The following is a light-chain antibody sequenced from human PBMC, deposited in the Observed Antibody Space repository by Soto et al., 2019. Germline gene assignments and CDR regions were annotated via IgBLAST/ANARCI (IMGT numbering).Light chain of an antibody. J-gene: IGKJ1*01. V-gene: IGKV3-20*01. Sequence: EIVLTQSPGTLSLSPGERATLSCRADRSVSDTLLTWFQQKPGQAPRLLIFGTSNRAPGIPDRFSGSGSGTDCTLTISRLEPDDFAVYYCQHYGDSSWTFGQGTKVEIK. CDR2: GTS. CDR3: QHYGDSSWT. CDR1: RSVSDTL.